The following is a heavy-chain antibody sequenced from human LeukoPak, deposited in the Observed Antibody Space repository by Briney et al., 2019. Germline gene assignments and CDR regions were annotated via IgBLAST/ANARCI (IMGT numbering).Heavy chain of an antibody. D-gene: IGHD6-19*01. CDR2: ISSSGSTI. J-gene: IGHJ4*02. Sequence: GGSLRLSCAASEFTFSTYAMNWVRQAPGKGLEWVSYISSSGSTIYYADSVKGRFTISRDNAKNSLYLQMNSLRAEDTAVYYCARDLSVSGTLDYFDYWGQGTLVTVSS. V-gene: IGHV3-48*03. CDR1: EFTFSTYA. CDR3: ARDLSVSGTLDYFDY.